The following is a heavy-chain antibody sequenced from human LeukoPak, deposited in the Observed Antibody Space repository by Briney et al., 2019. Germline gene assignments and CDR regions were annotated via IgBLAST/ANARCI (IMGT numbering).Heavy chain of an antibody. D-gene: IGHD4-23*01. CDR1: GGSFSGYY. CDR3: ARPRDYGGNLNWYFDL. J-gene: IGHJ2*01. V-gene: IGHV4-34*01. Sequence: SETLSLTCAVYGGSFSGYYCSWIRQPPGKGLEWIGEINHSGSTNYNPSLKSRVTISVDTSKNQFSLKLSSVTAADTAVYYCARPRDYGGNLNWYFDLWGRGTLVTVSS. CDR2: INHSGST.